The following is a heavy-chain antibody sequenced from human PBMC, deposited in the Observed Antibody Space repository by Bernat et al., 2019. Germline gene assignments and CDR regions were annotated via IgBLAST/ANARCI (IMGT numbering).Heavy chain of an antibody. J-gene: IGHJ4*02. Sequence: QVQLVQSGAEVKKPGASVKISCKASGYTFTSFYLHWVRQAPGQGPEWMGVINPSGGSTAYAQKFQGRLAMTRDTSTSTVYMELSNLRSEDTAVYYCARILYLAVAGDYWGRGTLVTVSS. CDR3: ARILYLAVAGDY. CDR2: INPSGGST. D-gene: IGHD6-19*01. V-gene: IGHV1-46*03. CDR1: GYTFTSFY.